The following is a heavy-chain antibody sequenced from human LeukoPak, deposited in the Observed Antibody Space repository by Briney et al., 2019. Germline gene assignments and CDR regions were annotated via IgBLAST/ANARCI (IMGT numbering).Heavy chain of an antibody. D-gene: IGHD5-18*01. V-gene: IGHV4-59*01. CDR3: ARAAGWLTPD. CDR1: GGSISDSY. CDR2: IYYSGNT. J-gene: IGHJ4*02. Sequence: PSETLSLTCSVSGGSISDSYWSWIRQPPGKGLEWVGYIYYSGNTNYNPSLKNRVSISLDTSKNQFSLKLNSVTAADTAVYYCARAAGWLTPDWGQGTLVTVS.